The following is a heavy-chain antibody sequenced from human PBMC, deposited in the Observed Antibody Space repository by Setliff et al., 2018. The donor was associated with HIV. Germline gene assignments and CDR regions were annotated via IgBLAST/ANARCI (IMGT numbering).Heavy chain of an antibody. Sequence: PSETLSLTCTVSGYSISSGYYWGWIRQPPGKGLEWIGSIYHSVSTYYNPSLKSRVTISVDTSKNQFSLKLSSVTAADTAVYYCARRRSSGWYHYFDYWGQGTLVTVSS. D-gene: IGHD6-19*01. V-gene: IGHV4-38-2*02. CDR3: ARRRSSGWYHYFDY. CDR2: IYHSVST. CDR1: GYSISSGYY. J-gene: IGHJ4*02.